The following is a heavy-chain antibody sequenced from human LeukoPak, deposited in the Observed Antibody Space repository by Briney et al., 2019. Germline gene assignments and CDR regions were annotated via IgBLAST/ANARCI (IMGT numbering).Heavy chain of an antibody. CDR1: GYTFTGYY. CDR2: INPNSGGT. CDR3: ARNRVPARGYYVILTVYFY. J-gene: IGHJ4*02. D-gene: IGHD3-9*01. Sequence: ASVKVSCKASGYTFTGYYMHWVRQAPGQGLEWMGWINPNSGGTNYAQKFQGRVTMTRDTSISTAYMELSRLRSDDTAVYYCARNRVPARGYYVILTVYFYWGQGTLVTVSS. V-gene: IGHV1-2*02.